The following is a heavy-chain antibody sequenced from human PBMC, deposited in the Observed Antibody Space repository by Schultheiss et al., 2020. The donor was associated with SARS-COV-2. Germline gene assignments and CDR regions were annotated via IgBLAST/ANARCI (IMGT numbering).Heavy chain of an antibody. CDR2: INHSGST. Sequence: SETLSLTCTVSGGSISSGGYYWSWIRQHPGKGLEWIGEINHSGSTNYNPSLKSRVTISVDTSKNQFSLKLSSVTAADTAVYYCARIGYSSSSLYYYYYGMDVWGQGTTVTVSS. J-gene: IGHJ6*02. D-gene: IGHD6-6*01. V-gene: IGHV4-39*07. CDR3: ARIGYSSSSLYYYYYGMDV. CDR1: GGSISSGGYY.